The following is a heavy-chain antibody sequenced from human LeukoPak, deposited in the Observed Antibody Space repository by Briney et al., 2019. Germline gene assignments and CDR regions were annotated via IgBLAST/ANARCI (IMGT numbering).Heavy chain of an antibody. CDR2: RGSAGGD. D-gene: IGHD1-1*01. CDR1: GFKFINYA. CDR3: ASRTWVGGGQYAFDV. V-gene: IGHV3-23*01. J-gene: IGHJ3*01. Sequence: GGSLRLSCAASGFKFINYAVSWARQAPGKGLEWVSARGSAGGDYCADSVKGRFTISRDNSATTFYLQMNNLRAEDTARYFCASRTWVGGGQYAFDVWGQGTMVTVSS.